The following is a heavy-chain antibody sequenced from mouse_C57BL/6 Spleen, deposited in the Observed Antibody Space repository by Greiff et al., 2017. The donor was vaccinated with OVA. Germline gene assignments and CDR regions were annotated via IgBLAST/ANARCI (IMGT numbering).Heavy chain of an antibody. Sequence: VQLQQPGAKLVMPGASVKLSCKASGYTFTSYWMHWVKQRPGQGLEWIGEIDPSDSYTNYNQKFKGKSTLTVDKSSSTAYMQLSSLTSEDSAVYYCARDDGSSWAYWGQGTLVTVSA. D-gene: IGHD1-1*01. CDR3: ARDDGSSWAY. V-gene: IGHV1-69*01. CDR2: IDPSDSYT. CDR1: GYTFTSYW. J-gene: IGHJ3*01.